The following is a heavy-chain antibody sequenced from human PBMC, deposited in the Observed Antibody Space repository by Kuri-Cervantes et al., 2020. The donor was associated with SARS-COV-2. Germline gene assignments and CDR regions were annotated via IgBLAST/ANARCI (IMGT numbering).Heavy chain of an antibody. Sequence: GESLKISCAASGFTFSSYSMNWVRQAPGKGLEWVSSISSSSSYIYYADSVKGRFTISRDNAKNSLYLQMNSLRAEDTAVYYCARCGFRSSGYYFGKTNYYYYYYMDVWGKGTTVTVSS. CDR3: ARCGFRSSGYYFGKTNYYYYYYMDV. CDR1: GFTFSSYS. D-gene: IGHD3-22*01. J-gene: IGHJ6*03. V-gene: IGHV3-21*01. CDR2: ISSSSSYI.